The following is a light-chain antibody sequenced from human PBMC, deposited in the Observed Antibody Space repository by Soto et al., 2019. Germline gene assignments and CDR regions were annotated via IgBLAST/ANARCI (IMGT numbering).Light chain of an antibody. J-gene: IGKJ3*01. V-gene: IGKV3-20*01. Sequence: EIVLTQSPGTLSLSPGERATLSCRASQSVSSTYLAWYQQRPGQAPRLLIYGASSRATGIPDRFSGSGSGADFTLTIRRLEPEDFAVYYCQHYGSTPLTFGPGTKVDIK. CDR1: QSVSSTY. CDR3: QHYGSTPLT. CDR2: GAS.